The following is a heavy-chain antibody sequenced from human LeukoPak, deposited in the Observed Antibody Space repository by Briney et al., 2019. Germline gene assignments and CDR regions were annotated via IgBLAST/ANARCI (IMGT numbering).Heavy chain of an antibody. CDR3: VRHSPLVAATVAFDF. J-gene: IGHJ3*01. Sequence: SETLSLTCAVYGGSFSGYSWSWIRQPPGEGLEWIGEINESETTNYKSSLKSRVTISVDASKRQLSLKLTSVTAADTAVYYCVRHSPLVAATVAFDFWGQGTMITVSS. D-gene: IGHD2-15*01. CDR1: GGSFSGYS. CDR2: INESETT. V-gene: IGHV4-34*01.